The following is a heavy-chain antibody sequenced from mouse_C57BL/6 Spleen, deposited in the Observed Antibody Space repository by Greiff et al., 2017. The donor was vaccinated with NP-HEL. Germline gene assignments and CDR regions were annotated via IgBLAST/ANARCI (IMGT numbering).Heavy chain of an antibody. Sequence: EVQLVESGEGLVKPGGSLKLSCAASGFTFSSYAMSWVRQTPEKRLEWVAYISSGGDYIYYADTVKGRFTLSRDNARNTRYLQMSSLKSEDTAMYYSTRGGTEYFDYWGQGTTLTVSS. J-gene: IGHJ2*01. D-gene: IGHD3-3*01. CDR2: ISSGGDYI. CDR3: TRGGTEYFDY. V-gene: IGHV5-9-1*02. CDR1: GFTFSSYA.